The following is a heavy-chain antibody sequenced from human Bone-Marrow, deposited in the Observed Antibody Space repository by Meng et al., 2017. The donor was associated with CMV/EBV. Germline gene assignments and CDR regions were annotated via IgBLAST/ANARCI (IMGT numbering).Heavy chain of an antibody. Sequence: ASVKVSCKASGHTFTINYLHWVRQAPGQGLEWMGIIDPNDGSTEYAQKFKGRVTMTRDTSTATVYMEVISLRSEDTAMYYCARDHRKIYSGGYPRGDFLDFWGQGTLVTVSS. J-gene: IGHJ4*02. D-gene: IGHD1-26*01. CDR2: IDPNDGST. CDR3: ARDHRKIYSGGYPRGDFLDF. CDR1: GHTFTINY. V-gene: IGHV1-46*01.